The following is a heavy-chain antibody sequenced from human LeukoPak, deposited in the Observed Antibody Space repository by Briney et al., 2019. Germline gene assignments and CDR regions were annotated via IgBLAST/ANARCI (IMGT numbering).Heavy chain of an antibody. CDR1: GFTFSSYA. D-gene: IGHD6-19*01. J-gene: IGHJ4*02. Sequence: PGRSLRLSCAASGFTFSSYAMHWVRQAPGKGLEWVAVISYDGSNKYYADSVKGRFTISRDNSKNTLYLQMNSLRAEDTAVYYCARAQQWLVPFDYWGQGTLVTVSS. CDR3: ARAQQWLVPFDY. CDR2: ISYDGSNK. V-gene: IGHV3-30*04.